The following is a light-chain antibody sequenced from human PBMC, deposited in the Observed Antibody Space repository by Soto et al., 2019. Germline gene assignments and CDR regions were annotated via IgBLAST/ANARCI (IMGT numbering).Light chain of an antibody. Sequence: DIQMTQSPSSLSASVGDRVTITCRASQSISSYLAWYQQKPGKAPKLLMYAASTLQSGVPSRFSGSGSGTDFTLTISSLQSEDFAVYYCQQYNNWPWTFGQGTKVDIK. CDR1: QSISSY. CDR2: AAS. V-gene: IGKV1-9*01. CDR3: QQYNNWPWT. J-gene: IGKJ1*01.